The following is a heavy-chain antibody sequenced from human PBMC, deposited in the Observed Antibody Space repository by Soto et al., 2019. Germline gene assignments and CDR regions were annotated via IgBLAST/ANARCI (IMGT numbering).Heavy chain of an antibody. CDR2: IYYSGST. D-gene: IGHD3-10*02. V-gene: IGHV4-30-4*01. J-gene: IGHJ2*01. Sequence: PGKCLKWIGYIYYSGSTYYNPSLKSRVTISVDTSKNQFSLKLSSVTAADTVVFFQAEDGIRGVRSVSAFLLNRSSDL. CDR3: AEDGIRGVRSVSAFLLNRSSDL.